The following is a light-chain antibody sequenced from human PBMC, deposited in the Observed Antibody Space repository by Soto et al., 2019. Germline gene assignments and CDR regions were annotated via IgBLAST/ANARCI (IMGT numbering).Light chain of an antibody. V-gene: IGKV3-11*01. CDR1: QSVSSY. J-gene: IGKJ2*01. Sequence: EIELTQSPSTLSLSLGERATISCRASQSVSSYLAWYQQKPGQAPRLLIYDASNRPTGIPARFSGSGSGTDFTLTISILEPEDFAVDYCQQRSNWPPVYTFGQGTKLEIK. CDR3: QQRSNWPPVYT. CDR2: DAS.